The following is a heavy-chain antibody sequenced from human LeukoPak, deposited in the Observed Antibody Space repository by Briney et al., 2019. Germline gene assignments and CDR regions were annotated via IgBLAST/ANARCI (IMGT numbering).Heavy chain of an antibody. V-gene: IGHV4-34*01. CDR2: INHSGST. CDR3: AEDPNGDYIGALDG. J-gene: IGHJ3*01. CDR1: GGSFSGYY. D-gene: IGHD2-8*01. Sequence: PSETLSLTCAVYGGSFSGYYWSWIRQPPGKGLEWIGEINHSGSTNYNPSLKSRVTISVDTSKNQFSLKLSSATAADTAVYYCAEDPNGDYIGALDGWGQGTMVTVSS.